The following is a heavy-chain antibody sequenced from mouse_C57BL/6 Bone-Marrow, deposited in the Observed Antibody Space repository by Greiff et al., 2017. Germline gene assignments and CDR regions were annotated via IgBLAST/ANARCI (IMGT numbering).Heavy chain of an antibody. D-gene: IGHD1-1*01. CDR2: ISSGGSYT. V-gene: IGHV5-6*02. J-gene: IGHJ3*01. CDR1: GFTFSSYG. CDR3: ARHDYGAY. Sequence: DVKLVESGGDLVKPGGSLKLSCAASGFTFSSYGMSWVRQTPDKRLEWVATISSGGSYTYYPDSVKGRFTISRDNAKNTLYLQMSSLKSEDTAMYYCARHDYGAYWGQGTLVTVSA.